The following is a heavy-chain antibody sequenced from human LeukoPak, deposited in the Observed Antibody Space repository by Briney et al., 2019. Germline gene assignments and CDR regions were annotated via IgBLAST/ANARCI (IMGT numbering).Heavy chain of an antibody. CDR2: INHSGST. J-gene: IGHJ3*02. Sequence: PSETLSLTCTVSGGSISSGGYYWSWIRQPPGKGLEWIGEINHSGSTNYNPSLKSRVTISVDTSKNQFSLKLSSVTAADTAVYYCARGFGSGRKRHAFDIWGQGTMVTVSS. V-gene: IGHV4-39*07. CDR3: ARGFGSGRKRHAFDI. D-gene: IGHD6-19*01. CDR1: GGSISSGGYY.